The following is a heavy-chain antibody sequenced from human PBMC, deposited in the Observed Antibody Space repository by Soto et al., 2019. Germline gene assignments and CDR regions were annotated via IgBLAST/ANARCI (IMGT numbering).Heavy chain of an antibody. CDR2: IIPILGIA. V-gene: IGHV1-69*02. D-gene: IGHD2-2*01. CDR1: GGTFSSYT. J-gene: IGHJ6*03. CDR3: ASSRVVPAAMLNYYYYYMDV. Sequence: QVQLVQSGAEVKKPGSSVKVSCKASGGTFSSYTISWVRQAPGQGLEWMGRIIPILGIANYAQKFQGRVTITADKSTSTAYMELRSLRSEDTAVYSCASSRVVPAAMLNYYYYYMDVWGKGTTVTGSS.